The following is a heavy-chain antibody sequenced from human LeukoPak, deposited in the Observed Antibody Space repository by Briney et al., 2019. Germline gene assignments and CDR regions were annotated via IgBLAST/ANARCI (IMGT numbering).Heavy chain of an antibody. CDR3: ARAYYDVLTGYYPPDY. CDR2: INPSGRTT. CDR1: GYTFTNYH. Sequence: ASVKVSCKASGYTFTNYHMYWVRQAPGQGLEWMGIINPSGRTTNYAQKFQGRVTLTWDTSTSTVYMALTSLRSEDTALYYCARAYYDVLTGYYPPDYWGQGTLVTVSS. J-gene: IGHJ4*02. V-gene: IGHV1-46*01. D-gene: IGHD3-9*01.